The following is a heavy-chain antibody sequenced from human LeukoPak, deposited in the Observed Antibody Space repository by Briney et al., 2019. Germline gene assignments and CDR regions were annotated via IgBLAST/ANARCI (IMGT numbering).Heavy chain of an antibody. D-gene: IGHD3-22*01. J-gene: IGHJ4*02. Sequence: GASVKVSCKASGYTFTGYYMHWVRQAPGQGLEWMGWINPNSGGTNYAQKFQGWVTMTRDTSISTAYMELSRLRSDDTAVYYCGRGPPITMIVVVTGFDYWGQEPLVTASS. CDR1: GYTFTGYY. V-gene: IGHV1-2*04. CDR3: GRGPPITMIVVVTGFDY. CDR2: INPNSGGT.